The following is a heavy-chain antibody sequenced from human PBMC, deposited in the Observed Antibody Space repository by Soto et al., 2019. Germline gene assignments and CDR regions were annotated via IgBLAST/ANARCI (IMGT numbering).Heavy chain of an antibody. CDR1: GFTFWSSS. CDR3: ARDFIPYSGSPTPTNWFDP. V-gene: IGHV3-48*04. D-gene: IGHD1-26*01. J-gene: IGHJ5*02. Sequence: PCGSLRLFCAASGFTFWSSSMNWVRQAPEKGLDWVSYISSSSSTIYYADSVKGRFTISRDNAKNSLYLQMNSLRAEDTAVYYCARDFIPYSGSPTPTNWFDPWGQGTLVTVSS. CDR2: ISSSSSTI.